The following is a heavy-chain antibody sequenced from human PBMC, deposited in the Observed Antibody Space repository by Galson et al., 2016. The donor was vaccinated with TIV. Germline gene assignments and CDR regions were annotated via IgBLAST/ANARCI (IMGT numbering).Heavy chain of an antibody. D-gene: IGHD3-16*01. J-gene: IGHJ6*02. V-gene: IGHV3-7*03. CDR2: IKQDGSEK. Sequence: SCKASGGTFSSNAINWVRQAPGKGLEWVANIKQDGSEKNYVDSVKGRFIISRDNAKNSLYLQMNSLRAEDTAMYYCARDRVGGLDVWGQGTTVTVSS. CDR3: ARDRVGGLDV. CDR1: GGTFSSNA.